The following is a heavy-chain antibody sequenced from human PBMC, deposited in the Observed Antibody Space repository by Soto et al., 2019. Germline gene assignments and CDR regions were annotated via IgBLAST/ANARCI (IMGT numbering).Heavy chain of an antibody. CDR2: ISYDGSNK. CDR1: GFTFGHVW. V-gene: IGHV3-30*18. D-gene: IGHD3-3*01. Sequence: PGGSLRLSCAASGFTFGHVWISWVRQAPGKGLEWVAVISYDGSNKYYADSVKGRFTISRDNSKNTLYLQMNSLRAEDTAVYYCANGELRFLEWSSDAFDIWGQGTMVTVSS. J-gene: IGHJ3*02. CDR3: ANGELRFLEWSSDAFDI.